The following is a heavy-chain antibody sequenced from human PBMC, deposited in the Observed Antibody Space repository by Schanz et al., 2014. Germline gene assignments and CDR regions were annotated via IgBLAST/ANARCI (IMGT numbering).Heavy chain of an antibody. CDR1: GYSFNLFG. J-gene: IGHJ6*02. CDR3: ARDGGGTTVTTGYYGMDV. V-gene: IGHV1-2*02. Sequence: QVQLVQSGAEVQKPGASVMLSCKTSGYSFNLFGVSWVRQAPGQGLEWMGWINPNSGGTDYAQKFQGRVTMTSDTSISTAYMVLSRLRSDDTAIYYCARDGGGTTVTTGYYGMDVWGQGTTVTVSS. CDR2: INPNSGGT. D-gene: IGHD4-17*01.